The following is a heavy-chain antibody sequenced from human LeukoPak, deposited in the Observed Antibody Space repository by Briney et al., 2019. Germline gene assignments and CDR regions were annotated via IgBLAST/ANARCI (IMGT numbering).Heavy chain of an antibody. CDR1: GGSVSSGSYY. Sequence: KPSETLSLTCTVSGGSVSSGSYYWSWIQQPPGKGLEWIGYIYYSGSTNYNPSLKSRVTISVDTSKNQFSLKLSSVTAADTAVYYCARDDWTTYYYDSSHGMDVWGQGTTVTVSS. CDR2: IYYSGST. D-gene: IGHD3-22*01. V-gene: IGHV4-61*01. J-gene: IGHJ6*02. CDR3: ARDDWTTYYYDSSHGMDV.